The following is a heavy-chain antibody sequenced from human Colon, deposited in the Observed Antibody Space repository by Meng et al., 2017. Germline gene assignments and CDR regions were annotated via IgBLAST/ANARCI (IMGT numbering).Heavy chain of an antibody. V-gene: IGHV4-4*02. Sequence: QVWLQEAGPGLVKLSGTLSLPRALSIGPLSSSNWSSWVRQPPGKGLEWIGEISQSGTTYYNPSLKSRVTITGDWSKNQFSLNLNSVTAADTALYYCVRQGMTSYSWGYWGQGTLVTVSS. CDR2: ISQSGTT. J-gene: IGHJ4*02. CDR3: VRQGMTSYSWGY. D-gene: IGHD3-9*01. CDR1: IGPLSSSNW.